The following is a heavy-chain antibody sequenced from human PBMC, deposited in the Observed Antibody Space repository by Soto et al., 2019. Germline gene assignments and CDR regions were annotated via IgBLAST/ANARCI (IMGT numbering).Heavy chain of an antibody. CDR1: GGSISGYY. V-gene: IGHV4-59*01. D-gene: IGHD3-3*01. CDR3: ARGVKRNSDLCSGPNLDH. Sequence: VQLQESGTGLVKPAETLSLPCTVSGGSISGYYWSWLRLAPGKGLAWIAYINNSVGINYNPSLRSRVARSTDTFRMQFSLKLSSVSASDTAVYYCARGVKRNSDLCSGPNLDHWGEGPQVTVSS. CDR2: INNSVGI. J-gene: IGHJ4*02.